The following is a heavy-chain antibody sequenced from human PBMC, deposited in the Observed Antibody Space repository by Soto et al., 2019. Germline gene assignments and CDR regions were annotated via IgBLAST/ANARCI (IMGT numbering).Heavy chain of an antibody. V-gene: IGHV3-30-3*01. Sequence: VQLVESGGGVVQPGRSLRLSCAASGFTFSSYDMHWVRQAPGKGLEGVAVISYDGSNKYYEDSVKGRFTISRDNSKNTMYLQMNSLRVEDTAVYYCARPYSSGWYGDLDYWGQGTLVTVSS. CDR3: ARPYSSGWYGDLDY. D-gene: IGHD6-19*01. CDR2: ISYDGSNK. J-gene: IGHJ4*02. CDR1: GFTFSSYD.